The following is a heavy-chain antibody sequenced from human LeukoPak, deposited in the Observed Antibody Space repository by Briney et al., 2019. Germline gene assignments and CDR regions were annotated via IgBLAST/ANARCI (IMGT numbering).Heavy chain of an antibody. J-gene: IGHJ5*02. V-gene: IGHV3-30*18. CDR1: GVTFSSYA. CDR3: AKDRGSGSDRSNWFDP. CDR2: IWHDGGNK. Sequence: GRSLRLSCAVSGVTFSSYAMHWVRQAPGQGLEWVALIWHDGGNKYYADSVKGRFTISRDNSRNTLYLQMNSLRVEDTAVYYCAKDRGSGSDRSNWFDPWGQGTLVAVSS.